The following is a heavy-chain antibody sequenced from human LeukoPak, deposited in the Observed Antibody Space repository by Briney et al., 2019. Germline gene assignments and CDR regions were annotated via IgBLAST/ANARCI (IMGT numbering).Heavy chain of an antibody. CDR1: GFTFSSYG. Sequence: PGGSLRLSCAASGFTFSSYGMHWVRQAPGKGLEGVAVIWYDGSNKYYADSVKGRFTISRDNSKNTLYLQMNSLRAEDTAVYYCARSPGICGYYDSSGYYDYWGQGTLVTVSS. CDR3: ARSPGICGYYDSSGYYDY. J-gene: IGHJ4*02. D-gene: IGHD3-22*01. CDR2: IWYDGSNK. V-gene: IGHV3-33*01.